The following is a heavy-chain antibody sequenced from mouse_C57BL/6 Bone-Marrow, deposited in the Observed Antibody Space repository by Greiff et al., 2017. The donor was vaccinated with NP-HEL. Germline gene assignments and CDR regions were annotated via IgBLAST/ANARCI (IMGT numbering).Heavy chain of an antibody. CDR3: TRPPIYYGNYVWYFDV. CDR2: IDPETGGT. CDR1: GYTFTDYE. D-gene: IGHD2-1*01. V-gene: IGHV1-15*01. Sequence: LVESGAELVRPGASVTLSCKASGYTFTDYEMHWVKQTPVHGLEWIGAIDPETGGTAYNQKFKGKAILTADKSSSTAYMELRSLTSEDSAVYYCTRPPIYYGNYVWYFDVWGTGTTVTVSS. J-gene: IGHJ1*03.